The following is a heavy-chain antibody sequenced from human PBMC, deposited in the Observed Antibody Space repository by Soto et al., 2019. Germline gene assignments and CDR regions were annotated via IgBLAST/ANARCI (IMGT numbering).Heavy chain of an antibody. V-gene: IGHV4-59*08. CDR3: ARRTDFDC. Sequence: QVQLQESGPGLVKPSETLSLTCTVSGGSISSYYWSWIRQPPGKGLEWIGYVYHSGSTNYNPFLKGLVTISKDTSKNQSSLNLTSVTAADTAVYYCARRTDFDCWGQGTLVTVSS. J-gene: IGHJ4*02. CDR1: GGSISSYY. CDR2: VYHSGST.